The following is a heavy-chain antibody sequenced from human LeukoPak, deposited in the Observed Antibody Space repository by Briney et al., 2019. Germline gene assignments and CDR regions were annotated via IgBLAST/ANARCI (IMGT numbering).Heavy chain of an antibody. CDR2: IRSKTYGGTT. V-gene: IGHV3-49*04. J-gene: IGHJ4*02. CDR3: TGSFGQLTFFDY. Sequence: GGALRLSCTASGFTFGDYAMSWVRQAPGKGLEWVGFIRSKTYGGTTEYAASVKGRFTISRDDSKSIAYLQMNSLKTEDTAVYYCTGSFGQLTFFDYWGQGTLVTVSS. D-gene: IGHD3-10*01. CDR1: GFTFGDYA.